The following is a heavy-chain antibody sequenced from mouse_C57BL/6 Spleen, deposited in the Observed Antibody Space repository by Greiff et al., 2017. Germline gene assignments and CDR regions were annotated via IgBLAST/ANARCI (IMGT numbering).Heavy chain of an antibody. CDR3: VRHGTGLYAMDY. Sequence: EVQLVESGGGLVQPKGSLKLSCAASGFSFNTYAMNWVRQAPGKGLEWVARIRSKSNNYATYYADSVKDRFTISRDDSESMLYLQMNNLKTEDTAMYYCVRHGTGLYAMDYWGQGTSVTVSS. CDR2: IRSKSNNYAT. J-gene: IGHJ4*01. V-gene: IGHV10-1*01. D-gene: IGHD4-1*01. CDR1: GFSFNTYA.